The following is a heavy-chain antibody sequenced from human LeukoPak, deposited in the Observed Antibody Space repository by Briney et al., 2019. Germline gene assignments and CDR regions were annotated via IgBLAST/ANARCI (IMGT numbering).Heavy chain of an antibody. CDR1: GGSISSSSDY. Sequence: SETLSFTCTVSGGSISSSSDYWGRVRQPPGGGLEWVGSIYYSGRTYYNPCLQSRVTLSVDTSQNQRAQELSSVTAADTAVYYCARSTTVTTWWGVGSYSYYMDVWGKGTTVTVSS. D-gene: IGHD4-17*01. CDR2: IYYSGRT. V-gene: IGHV4-39*06. J-gene: IGHJ6*03. CDR3: ARSTTVTTWWGVGSYSYYMDV.